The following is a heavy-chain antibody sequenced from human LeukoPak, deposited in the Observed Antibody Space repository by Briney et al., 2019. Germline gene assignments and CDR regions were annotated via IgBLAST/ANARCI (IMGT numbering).Heavy chain of an antibody. Sequence: SETLSLTCAVYGGSFSGYYWSWIRQPPGNGLEWIGEINHSGSTNYNPSLKSRVTISVDTSKNQFSLKLSSVAAADTAVYYCARGFWIAAAGPSPFDYWGQGTLVTVSS. J-gene: IGHJ4*02. CDR2: INHSGST. CDR3: ARGFWIAAAGPSPFDY. V-gene: IGHV4-34*01. D-gene: IGHD6-13*01. CDR1: GGSFSGYY.